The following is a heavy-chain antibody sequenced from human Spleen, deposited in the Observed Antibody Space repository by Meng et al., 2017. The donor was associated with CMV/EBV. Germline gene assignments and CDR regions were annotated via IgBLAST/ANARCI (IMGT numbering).Heavy chain of an antibody. CDR1: GFTLSRYW. Sequence: GGSLRLSCVASGFTLSRYWVHWVRQVPGKGLVWVARTNEDGSVTNYADSVEGRFTISRDNAKNTLFLQMSSLRAEDTAVYYCTRDLAGRDDYWGPGTLVTVSS. CDR2: TNEDGSVT. D-gene: IGHD3-10*01. CDR3: TRDLAGRDDY. V-gene: IGHV3-74*01. J-gene: IGHJ4*02.